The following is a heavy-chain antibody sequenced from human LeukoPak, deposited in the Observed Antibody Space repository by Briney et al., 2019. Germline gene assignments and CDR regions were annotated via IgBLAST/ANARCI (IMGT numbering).Heavy chain of an antibody. J-gene: IGHJ4*02. CDR2: INPTGGSA. CDR3: ARGLRGVFWGLDY. CDR1: GYTFTGYY. Sequence: GASVKVSCKASGYTFTGYYMHWVRQAPGQGLEWMGIINPTGGSASYAQNFQGRVTMTRDTSTSTVYMELSSLRSEDTAVYYCARGLRGVFWGLDYWGQGTLVTVSS. D-gene: IGHD3-10*01. V-gene: IGHV1-46*01.